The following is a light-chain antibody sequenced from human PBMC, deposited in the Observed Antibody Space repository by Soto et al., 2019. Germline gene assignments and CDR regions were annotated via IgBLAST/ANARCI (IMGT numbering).Light chain of an antibody. CDR3: QPYYSYWT. CDR2: KAS. V-gene: IGKV1-5*03. Sequence: QRPESPSTLSASVGDRVTITCRASQSISSWLAWYPQKPGTAPKLRIYKASSLESGGPSRFSGSGSGTEFTLTISCLQPDDFARDYCQPYYSYWTFGRGT. J-gene: IGKJ1*01. CDR1: QSISSW.